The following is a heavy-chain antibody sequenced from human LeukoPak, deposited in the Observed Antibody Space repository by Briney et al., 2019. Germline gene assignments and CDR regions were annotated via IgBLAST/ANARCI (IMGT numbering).Heavy chain of an antibody. V-gene: IGHV3-23*01. D-gene: IGHD5-12*01. CDR2: ISGSGGST. CDR1: GFTFSSYA. J-gene: IGHJ4*02. Sequence: GGSLRLSCAASGFTFSSYAMSWVRQAPGKGLEWVSAISGSGGSTYYADSVKGRFTISRDNSKNMLYLQMNSLRAEDTAVYYCAKGRGYSGYDSDQYFDYWGQGTLVTVSS. CDR3: AKGRGYSGYDSDQYFDY.